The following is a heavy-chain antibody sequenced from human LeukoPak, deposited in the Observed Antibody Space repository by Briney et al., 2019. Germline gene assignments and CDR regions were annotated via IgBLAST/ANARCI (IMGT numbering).Heavy chain of an antibody. Sequence: PSETLSLTCTVSGGSTSSYYWSWIRQPPGKGLEWIGYIYYKSRVTISVDTSKNQFSLKLSSVTAADTAVYYCARAVIPRLVRGVNHWFDPWGQGTLVTVSS. CDR2: IYY. V-gene: IGHV4-59*01. CDR3: ARAVIPRLVRGVNHWFDP. D-gene: IGHD3-10*01. CDR1: GGSTSSYY. J-gene: IGHJ5*02.